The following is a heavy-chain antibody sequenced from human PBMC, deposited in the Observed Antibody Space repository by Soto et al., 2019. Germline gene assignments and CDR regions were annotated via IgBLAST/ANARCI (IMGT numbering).Heavy chain of an antibody. CDR3: ARDNPGGNGVQNYYYYGMDV. CDR2: ISSSGSTI. Sequence: KPGGSLRLSCAASGFTFSDYYMSWIRQAPGKGLEWVSYISSSGSTIYYADSVKGRFTISRDNAKNSLYLQMNSLRAEDTAVYYCARDNPGGNGVQNYYYYGMDVWGQGTTVTVSS. V-gene: IGHV3-11*01. CDR1: GFTFSDYY. J-gene: IGHJ6*02. D-gene: IGHD2-8*01.